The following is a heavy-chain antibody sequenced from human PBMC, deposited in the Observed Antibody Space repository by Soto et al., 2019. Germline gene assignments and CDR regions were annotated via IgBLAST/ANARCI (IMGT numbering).Heavy chain of an antibody. J-gene: IGHJ6*02. CDR3: ARGITMAAAYYYYGMDV. D-gene: IGHD3-10*01. Sequence: QVQLQESGPGLVKPSQTLSLTCTVSGGSISSGDYYWSWIRQPPGKGLEWIGYIYYSGSTYYNPSLKSRVTLSVDTSKNQFSLKLSSVTAADTAVYYCARGITMAAAYYYYGMDVWGQGTTVTVSS. V-gene: IGHV4-30-4*01. CDR1: GGSISSGDYY. CDR2: IYYSGST.